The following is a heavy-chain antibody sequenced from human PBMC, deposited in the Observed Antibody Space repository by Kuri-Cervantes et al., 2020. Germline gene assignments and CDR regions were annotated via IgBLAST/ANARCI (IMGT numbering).Heavy chain of an antibody. Sequence: GGSLRLSCAASGFTFDDYVMYWVRQGPGKGLEWVSGIPWNGGSIVYADSVKGRFTISRDNAKKSVYLQMNSLRAEDTAVYYCARMAGVATISRFWYFDLWGRGTLVTVSS. CDR3: ARMAGVATISRFWYFDL. CDR2: IPWNGGSI. J-gene: IGHJ2*01. CDR1: GFTFDDYV. D-gene: IGHD5-12*01. V-gene: IGHV3-9*01.